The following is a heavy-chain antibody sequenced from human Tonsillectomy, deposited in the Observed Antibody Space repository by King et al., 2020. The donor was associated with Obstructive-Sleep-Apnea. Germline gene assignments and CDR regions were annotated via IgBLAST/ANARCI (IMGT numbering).Heavy chain of an antibody. CDR2: ISSSTSTI. J-gene: IGHJ3*01. CDR1: GITFSSYS. Sequence: VQLVESGGGLVQPGGSLRLSCAASGITFSSYSMNWVRQAPGKGLEWVSYISSSTSTIYYADSVKGRFTISRDNAKNSLYLQMNSLRAEATAVYYCATGGPDAFDFWGRGTMVTVSS. V-gene: IGHV3-48*04. D-gene: IGHD3-16*01. CDR3: ATGGPDAFDF.